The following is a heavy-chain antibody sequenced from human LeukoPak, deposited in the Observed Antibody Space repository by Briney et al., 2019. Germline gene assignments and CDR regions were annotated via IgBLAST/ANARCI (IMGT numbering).Heavy chain of an antibody. Sequence: GGSLGLSCAASGFTFDDYAMHWVRQAPGKGLEWVSGISWNSGSIGYADSVKGRFTISRDNAKNSLYLQMNSLRAEDTALYYCAKGYYYDSSGSVDYWGQGTLVTVSS. CDR2: ISWNSGSI. CDR3: AKGYYYDSSGSVDY. D-gene: IGHD3-22*01. V-gene: IGHV3-9*01. J-gene: IGHJ4*02. CDR1: GFTFDDYA.